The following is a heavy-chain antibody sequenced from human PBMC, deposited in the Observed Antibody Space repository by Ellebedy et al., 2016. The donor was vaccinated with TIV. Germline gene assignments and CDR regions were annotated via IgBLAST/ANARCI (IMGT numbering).Heavy chain of an antibody. CDR3: AKGSSSGFNYDRVGFQY. Sequence: GESLKISCAASGFTFGSFAMHWVRQAPGKGLEWLSVINGDGVNTYSAASVKGRFTITRDNFKNTLFLQVNRLRAEDTAVYYCAKGSSSGFNYDRVGFQYWGQGTLVTVSS. CDR2: INGDGVNT. V-gene: IGHV3-23*01. J-gene: IGHJ4*02. D-gene: IGHD3-22*01. CDR1: GFTFGSFA.